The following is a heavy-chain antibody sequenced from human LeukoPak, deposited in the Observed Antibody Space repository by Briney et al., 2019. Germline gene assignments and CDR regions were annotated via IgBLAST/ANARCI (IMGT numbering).Heavy chain of an antibody. Sequence: QAGGSLRLSCAASGFTFSSYGMHWVRQAPGKGLEWVAVISYDGSNKYYADSVKGRFTISRDNSKNTLYLQMNSLRAEDTAVYYCARDRSNYDTGGAFDIWGQGTMVTVSS. CDR3: ARDRSNYDTGGAFDI. D-gene: IGHD4-11*01. CDR1: GFTFSSYG. CDR2: ISYDGSNK. V-gene: IGHV3-30*03. J-gene: IGHJ3*02.